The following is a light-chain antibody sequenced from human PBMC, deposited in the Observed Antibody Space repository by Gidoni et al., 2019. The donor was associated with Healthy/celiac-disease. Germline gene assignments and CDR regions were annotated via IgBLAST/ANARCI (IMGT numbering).Light chain of an antibody. J-gene: IGKJ2*01. CDR3: HQSSSLPYT. CDR2: DAS. CDR1: QSNGSS. V-gene: IGKV6D-21*02. Sequence: EIVMTPSPDFQSVTPNEKVTINLRASQSNGSSFHWYHHKPDQSPKLLIKDASQSISGVPSRISGSGAGTDFTLTINSLEAEDDAAYYYHQSSSLPYTFGQGTKLEIK.